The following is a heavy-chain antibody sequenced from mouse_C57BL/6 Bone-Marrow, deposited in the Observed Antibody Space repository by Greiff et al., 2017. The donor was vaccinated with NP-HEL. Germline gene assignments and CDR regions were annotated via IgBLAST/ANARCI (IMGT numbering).Heavy chain of an antibody. V-gene: IGHV1-52*01. CDR1: GYTFTSYW. D-gene: IGHD1-1*01. Sequence: VQLQQPGAELVRPGSSVKLSCKASGYTFTSYWMHWVKQRPIQGLEWIGNIDPSDSETHYNQKFKDKATLTVDKSSSTAYMQLSSLTSEDSAVYYCARGPLYYYGSSYAMDYWGQGTSVTVSS. CDR2: IDPSDSET. J-gene: IGHJ4*01. CDR3: ARGPLYYYGSSYAMDY.